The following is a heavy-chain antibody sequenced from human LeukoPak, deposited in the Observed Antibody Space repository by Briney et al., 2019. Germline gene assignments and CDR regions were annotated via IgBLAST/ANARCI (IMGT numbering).Heavy chain of an antibody. Sequence: SGTLSLTCAVSGGSISSSNWWSWVRQPPGKGLEWIGYIYYSGSTNYNPSLKSRVTISVDTSKNQFSLKLSSVTAADTAVYYCARSPPSYYFDYWGQGTLVTVSS. CDR1: GGSISSSNW. CDR3: ARSPPSYYFDY. CDR2: IYYSGST. V-gene: IGHV4-4*02. J-gene: IGHJ4*02.